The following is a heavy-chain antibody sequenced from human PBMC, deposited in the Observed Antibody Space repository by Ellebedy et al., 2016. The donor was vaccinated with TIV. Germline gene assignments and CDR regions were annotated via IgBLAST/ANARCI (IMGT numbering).Heavy chain of an antibody. CDR1: GFTFSTFG. CDR2: ISSRSTTI. J-gene: IGHJ4*02. CDR3: ARDLGIRIQCLTLDY. D-gene: IGHD3-9*01. Sequence: PGGSLRLSCAASGFTFSTFGMNWVRQAPGKGLEWISYISSRSTTIYYADSVRGRFLISRDNAKNSLYLQMNSLRDEDTAIYYCARDLGIRIQCLTLDYWGQGSLVTVSS. V-gene: IGHV3-48*02.